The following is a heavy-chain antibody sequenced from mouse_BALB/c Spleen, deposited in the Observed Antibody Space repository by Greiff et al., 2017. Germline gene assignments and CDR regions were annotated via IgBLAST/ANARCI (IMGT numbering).Heavy chain of an antibody. V-gene: IGHV3-8*02. CDR2: ISYSGST. CDR1: GDSITSGY. CDR3: ARSRYGYDGAWFAY. J-gene: IGHJ3*01. Sequence: VQLKQSGPSLVKPSQTLSLTCSVTGDSITSGYWNWIRKFPGNKLEYMGYISYSGSTYYNPSLKSRISITRDTSKNQYYLQLNSVTTEDTATYYCARSRYGYDGAWFAYWGQGTLVTVSA. D-gene: IGHD2-2*01.